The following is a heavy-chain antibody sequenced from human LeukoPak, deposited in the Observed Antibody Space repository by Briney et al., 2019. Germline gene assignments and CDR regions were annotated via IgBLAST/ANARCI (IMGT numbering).Heavy chain of an antibody. CDR3: ARGAGYDYVWKSYRYYDF. V-gene: IGHV1-18*01. Sequence: ASVKVSCKASGYTFTNYGVSWVRQARGQGLEWMGRITVDNGNTHYAQNFQGRVTMTTDTSTSTVYMELRSLRSDDTAVYYCARGAGYDYVWKSYRYYDFWGQGTLVTVSS. D-gene: IGHD3-16*02. CDR1: GYTFTNYG. J-gene: IGHJ4*02. CDR2: ITVDNGNT.